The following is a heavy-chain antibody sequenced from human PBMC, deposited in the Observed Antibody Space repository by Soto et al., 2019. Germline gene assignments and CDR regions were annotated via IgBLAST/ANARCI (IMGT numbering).Heavy chain of an antibody. CDR2: ISGSGFKK. D-gene: IGHD1-26*01. Sequence: GSLILSCAASGFTFSSYAMSWVRQAPGKGLEWISSISGSGFKKYYADSVKGRFTISRDNSKSTVYLELNDLSAEDTAVYHCAKNQGVELVPLATVDWFDPWGQGSVVTVSS. CDR1: GFTFSSYA. J-gene: IGHJ5*02. CDR3: AKNQGVELVPLATVDWFDP. V-gene: IGHV3-23*01.